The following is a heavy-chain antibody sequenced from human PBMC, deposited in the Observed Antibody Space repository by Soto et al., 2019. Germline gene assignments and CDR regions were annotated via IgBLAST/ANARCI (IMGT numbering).Heavy chain of an antibody. CDR1: GGSISSGGYY. Sequence: PSETLSLTCTVSGGSISSGGYYWSWIRQHPGKGLEWIGYIYYSGSTYYNPSLKSRVTISVDTSKNQFSLKLSSATAADTAVYYCARAGPVPPLIWFDPWGQGTLVTVSS. D-gene: IGHD3-16*01. CDR2: IYYSGST. CDR3: ARAGPVPPLIWFDP. J-gene: IGHJ5*02. V-gene: IGHV4-31*03.